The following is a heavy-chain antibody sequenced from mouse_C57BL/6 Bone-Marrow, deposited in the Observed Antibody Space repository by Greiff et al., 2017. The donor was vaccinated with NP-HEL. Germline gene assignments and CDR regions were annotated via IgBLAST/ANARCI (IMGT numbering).Heavy chain of an antibody. V-gene: IGHV1-42*01. CDR3: ARDGDWFAY. J-gene: IGHJ3*01. CDR1: GYSFTGYY. D-gene: IGHD2-3*01. CDR2: INPSTGGT. Sequence: EVQLQQSGPELVKPGASVKISCKASGYSFTGYYMNWVKQSPEKSLEWIGEINPSTGGTTYNQKFKAKATLTVDKSSSTAYMQLKSLTSEDSAVYYCARDGDWFAYWGQGTLVTVSA.